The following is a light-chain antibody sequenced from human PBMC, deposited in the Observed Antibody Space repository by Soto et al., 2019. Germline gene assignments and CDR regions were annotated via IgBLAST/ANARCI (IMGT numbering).Light chain of an antibody. J-gene: IGKJ4*01. Sequence: DIPMTQSPSTLSASVGDRVTITCRASQTIHSWLAWYQQKPGKAPKVLIYDASSLKSEVPSRFRGGGSGTDFTLTISSLQADDFATYYCQQYSRFPLTFGGGTKVEI. CDR2: DAS. V-gene: IGKV1-5*01. CDR3: QQYSRFPLT. CDR1: QTIHSW.